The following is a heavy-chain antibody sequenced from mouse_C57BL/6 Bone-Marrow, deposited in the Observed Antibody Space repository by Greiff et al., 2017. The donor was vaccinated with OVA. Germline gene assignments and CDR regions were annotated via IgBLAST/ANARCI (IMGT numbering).Heavy chain of an antibody. CDR3: ANWDRAWFAY. D-gene: IGHD4-1*01. J-gene: IGHJ3*01. V-gene: IGHV5-2*01. Sequence: EVMLVESGGGLVQPGESLKLSCESNEYELPSHDMSWVRKTPEKRLELVAAINSDGGSTYYPDTMERRVIISRDNTKKTLYLQMSSLRSEDTALYYCANWDRAWFAYWGQGTLVTVSA. CDR1: EYELPSHD. CDR2: INSDGGST.